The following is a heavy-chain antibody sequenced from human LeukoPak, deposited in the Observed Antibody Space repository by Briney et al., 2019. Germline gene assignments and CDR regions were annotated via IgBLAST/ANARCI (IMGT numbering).Heavy chain of an antibody. J-gene: IGHJ6*02. CDR3: ARDNYYYYGMDV. V-gene: IGHV4-59*01. CDR2: IYYSGST. Sequence: KTSEPLSLTCTVSGGSISSYYWSWIRQPPGKGLEWIGYIYYSGSTNYNPSLRSRVTISVDTSKNQFSLKLSSVTAADTAVYYCARDNYYYYGMDVWGQGTTVTVPS. CDR1: GGSISSYY.